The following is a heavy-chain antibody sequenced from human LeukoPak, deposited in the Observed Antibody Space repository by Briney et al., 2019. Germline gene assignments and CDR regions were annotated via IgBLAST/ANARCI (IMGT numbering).Heavy chain of an antibody. CDR2: MSYDGSNK. V-gene: IGHV3-30*18. CDR1: GFTFSSYG. J-gene: IGHJ4*02. D-gene: IGHD3-10*01. CDR3: AKDLHYGSADY. Sequence: GTSLRLSCAASGFTFSSYGMHWVRQAPGKGLEWVALMSYDGSNKYCADSVKGRLTISRDNAKNALYLQMNSLRAEDTAVYYCAKDLHYGSADYWGQGTLVTVSS.